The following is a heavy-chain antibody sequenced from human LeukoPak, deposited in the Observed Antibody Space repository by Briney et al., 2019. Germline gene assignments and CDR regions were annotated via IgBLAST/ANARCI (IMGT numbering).Heavy chain of an antibody. CDR3: TTITIFGLLGY. V-gene: IGHV3-23*01. J-gene: IGHJ4*02. CDR1: GFTFSRYV. Sequence: PGGSLRLSCAASGFTFSRYVWTWVRQAPGKGLEWVSAISGSGGSTYYADSVKGRSTISRDNSKNTLYLQMNSLKTEDTAVYYCTTITIFGLLGYWGQGTLVTVSS. D-gene: IGHD3-3*01. CDR2: ISGSGGST.